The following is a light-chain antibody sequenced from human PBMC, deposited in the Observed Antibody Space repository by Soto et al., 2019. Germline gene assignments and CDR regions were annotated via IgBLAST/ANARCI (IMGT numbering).Light chain of an antibody. V-gene: IGLV1-44*01. CDR3: AAWDDSLNGYV. Sequence: QSVLIQPPSASGTPVQRVTVSCSGGSSNIGSYTVNWYQQLPGAAPKLLLYSNSQRASGVPDRFCASKSGTSASLAISGLKSEDEAEYYCAAWDDSLNGYVFGPGTKLTVL. CDR1: SSNIGSYT. CDR2: SNS. J-gene: IGLJ1*01.